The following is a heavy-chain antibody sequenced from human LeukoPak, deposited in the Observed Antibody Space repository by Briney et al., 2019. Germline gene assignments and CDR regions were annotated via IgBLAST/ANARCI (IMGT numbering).Heavy chain of an antibody. CDR3: ARGSRWWWLVLSELSVDFDY. J-gene: IGHJ4*02. V-gene: IGHV3-74*01. CDR1: GFTFTTYW. Sequence: GGSPRLSCAASGFTFTTYWMHWVRQAPGKGLVWVSHINSDGSITSYADSVKGRFTISRDNAKNTLYLQMNSLRAEDTAVYYCARGSRWWWLVLSELSVDFDYWGQGTLVTVSS. CDR2: INSDGSIT. D-gene: IGHD2-15*01.